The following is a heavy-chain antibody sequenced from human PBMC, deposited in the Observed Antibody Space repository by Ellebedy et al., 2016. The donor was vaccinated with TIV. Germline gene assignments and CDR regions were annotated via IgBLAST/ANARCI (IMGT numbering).Heavy chain of an antibody. CDR2: MFYTGST. CDR3: TRGAGRDYHYYYMDV. V-gene: IGHV4-39*07. D-gene: IGHD1-26*01. CDR1: GGSISSESYY. Sequence: MPSETLSLTCTVSGGSISSESYYWGWVRQPPGKGLEWVGSMFYTGSTYRRPSLKSRVTMSIDTSKNQLSLGLSSVTAADAAVYYCTRGAGRDYHYYYMDVWGKGTTVTVSS. J-gene: IGHJ6*03.